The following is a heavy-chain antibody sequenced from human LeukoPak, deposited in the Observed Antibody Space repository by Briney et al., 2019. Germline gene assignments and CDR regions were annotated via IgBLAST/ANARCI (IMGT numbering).Heavy chain of an antibody. CDR3: ARDRGRYSSSSNWFDP. CDR2: LYYSGST. V-gene: IGHV4-59*01. D-gene: IGHD6-13*01. CDR1: GGSISSYY. J-gene: IGHJ5*02. Sequence: SETLSLTCTVSGGSISSYYWSWIRQPPGKGLEWIGYLYYSGSTRYNPSLKRRVTISVDTSKNQFSLKLSSVTAADTAVYYCARDRGRYSSSSNWFDPWGQGTLVTVSS.